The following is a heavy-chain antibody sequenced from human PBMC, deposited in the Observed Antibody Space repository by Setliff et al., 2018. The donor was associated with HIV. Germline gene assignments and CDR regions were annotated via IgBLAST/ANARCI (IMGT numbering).Heavy chain of an antibody. D-gene: IGHD4-17*01. V-gene: IGHV3-74*01. Sequence: PGGSLRLSCAASGLTFSRHWMHWVRQAPGKGLVWVSRVNNDGSDTTYADSVKGRFTISRDNAKNTVYLQMNSLRAEDTAVYYCAKDSMTTVIGEFDYWGQGTLVTVSS. J-gene: IGHJ4*02. CDR3: AKDSMTTVIGEFDY. CDR2: VNNDGSDT. CDR1: GLTFSRHW.